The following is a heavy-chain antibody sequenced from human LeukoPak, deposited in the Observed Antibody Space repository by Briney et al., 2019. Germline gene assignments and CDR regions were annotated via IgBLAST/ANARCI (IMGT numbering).Heavy chain of an antibody. Sequence: GGSLRLSCAASGFTFSSYAMSWVRQAPGKGLEWVSAISGSGGSTYYADSVKGRFTISRDNSKNTLYLQMNSLRAEDTAVYYCARSGYYYVLYFDYWGQGTLVTVSS. D-gene: IGHD3-22*01. CDR1: GFTFSSYA. CDR2: ISGSGGST. J-gene: IGHJ4*02. V-gene: IGHV3-23*01. CDR3: ARSGYYYVLYFDY.